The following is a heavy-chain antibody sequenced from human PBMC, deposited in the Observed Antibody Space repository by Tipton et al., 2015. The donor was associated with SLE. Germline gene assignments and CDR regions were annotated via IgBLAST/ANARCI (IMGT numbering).Heavy chain of an antibody. CDR1: GFTFDDYA. D-gene: IGHD3-22*01. CDR3: AKGQGLLGGADY. J-gene: IGHJ4*02. Sequence: SLRLSCAASGFTFDDYAMHWVRQAPGKGLEWVSGISWNSGSIGYADSVKGRFTISRDNAKNSLYLQMNSLRAEDTALYYCAKGQGLLGGADYWGQGTLVTVS. V-gene: IGHV3-9*01. CDR2: ISWNSGSI.